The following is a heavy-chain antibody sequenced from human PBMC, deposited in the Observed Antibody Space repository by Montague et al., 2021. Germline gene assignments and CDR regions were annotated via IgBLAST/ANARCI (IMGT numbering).Heavy chain of an antibody. CDR3: AKHDYLPLAPSYRAFDP. CDR2: MFFGGAT. V-gene: IGHV4-59*08. J-gene: IGHJ5*02. Sequence: SETLSLTCTVSSGSIINDYWSWVRQPPGKGLEWIGCMFFGGATSYNPSLKSRITMSIDTSTNQFSLKLSSVTAADTAVYYCAKHDYLPLAPSYRAFDPWGQGTLVTVSS. CDR1: SGSIINDY. D-gene: IGHD5-12*01.